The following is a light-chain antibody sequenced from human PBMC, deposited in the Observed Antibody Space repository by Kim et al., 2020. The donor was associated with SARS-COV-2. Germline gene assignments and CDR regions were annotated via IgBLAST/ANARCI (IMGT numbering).Light chain of an antibody. CDR2: QDS. V-gene: IGLV3-1*01. CDR1: KLGDQY. J-gene: IGLJ2*01. CDR3: QSWASSTV. Sequence: SYELTQPPSVSVSPGQTASITCSGDKLGDQYACWYQQKPGQSPVLVIYQDSKRPSAIPERFSGSNSGTTATLTISGTQAMAEADYYCQSWASSTVFGGGT.